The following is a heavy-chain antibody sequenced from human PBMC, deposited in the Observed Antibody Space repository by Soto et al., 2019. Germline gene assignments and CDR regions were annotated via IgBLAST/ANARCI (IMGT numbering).Heavy chain of an antibody. V-gene: IGHV1-3*01. CDR3: ARDYGSGSYYGYYYGMDV. J-gene: IGHJ6*02. CDR2: INAGNGNT. CDR1: GYTFTSYA. D-gene: IGHD3-10*01. Sequence: GASVKVSCKASGYTFTSYAMHWVRQAPGQRLEWMGWINAGNGNTKYSQKFQGRVTITRDTSAGTAYMELSSLRSEDTAVYYCARDYGSGSYYGYYYGMDVWGQGTTVTVSS.